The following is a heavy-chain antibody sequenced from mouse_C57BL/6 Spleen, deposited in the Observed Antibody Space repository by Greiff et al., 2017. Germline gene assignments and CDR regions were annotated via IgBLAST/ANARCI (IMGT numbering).Heavy chain of an antibody. CDR3: ARDPSLGREFAY. D-gene: IGHD4-1*01. V-gene: IGHV5-4*01. Sequence: EVKVVESGGGLVKPGGSLKLSCAASGFAFSSYAMSWVRQTPEKRLEWVATISDGGSYTYYPDNVKGRFTISRDNAKKNLYLQMSHLKSEDTAMYYCARDPSLGREFAYWGQGTLVTVSA. CDR1: GFAFSSYA. CDR2: ISDGGSYT. J-gene: IGHJ3*01.